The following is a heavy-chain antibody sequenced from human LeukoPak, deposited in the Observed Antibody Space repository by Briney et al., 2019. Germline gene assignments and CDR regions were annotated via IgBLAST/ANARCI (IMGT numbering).Heavy chain of an antibody. CDR1: GGTFSSYA. CDR3: ARDIVVVPAAINDAFDI. CDR2: IIPIFGTA. V-gene: IGHV1-69*13. Sequence: SVKVSCKASGGTFSSYAISWVRQAPGQGLEWMGRIIPIFGTANYAQKFQGRVTITADESTSTAYMELSSLRSEDTAVYYCARDIVVVPAAINDAFDIWGQGTMVTVSS. D-gene: IGHD2-2*01. J-gene: IGHJ3*02.